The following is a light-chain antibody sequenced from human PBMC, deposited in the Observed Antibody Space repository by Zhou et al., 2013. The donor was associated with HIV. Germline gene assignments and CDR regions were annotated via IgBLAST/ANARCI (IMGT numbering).Light chain of an antibody. V-gene: IGKV1-27*01. CDR1: QGISNS. J-gene: IGKJ1*01. CDR3: QKYNSDPWT. CDR2: AAS. Sequence: IQLTQSPSSLSASVGDRVTITCRASQGISNSVAWYQLKPGKVPKLLMYAASTLQSGVPSRFSGSGSGTDFTLTISSLQPEDVATYYCQKYNSDPWTFGQGTKVEIK.